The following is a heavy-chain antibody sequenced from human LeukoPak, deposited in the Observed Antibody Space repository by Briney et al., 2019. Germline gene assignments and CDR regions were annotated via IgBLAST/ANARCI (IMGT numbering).Heavy chain of an antibody. CDR3: TTDLRVDYYYYGMDV. Sequence: GGSLRLSCAASGFTFSSYAMSWVRQAPGKGLEWVSAISGSGGSTYYADSVKGRFTISRDNSKNTLYLQMNSLRAEDTAVYYCTTDLRVDYYYYGMDVWGQGTTVTVSS. V-gene: IGHV3-23*01. J-gene: IGHJ6*02. CDR2: ISGSGGST. CDR1: GFTFSSYA.